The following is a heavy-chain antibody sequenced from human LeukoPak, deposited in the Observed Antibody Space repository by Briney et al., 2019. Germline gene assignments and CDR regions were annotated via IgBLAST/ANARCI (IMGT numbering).Heavy chain of an antibody. D-gene: IGHD2-8*01. J-gene: IGHJ4*02. CDR3: ARGVPLGYCPYGVCYPPYYFDY. Sequence: ASVRVSCKASGYTFISYNINWLRQATGQGLECMGWVNPRSGDAGYLQKFQGRLTITRDSSIDTAYMDLSGLSSEDTAIYYCARGVPLGYCPYGVCYPPYYFDYWGQGTLVTASS. CDR2: VNPRSGDA. CDR1: GYTFISYN. V-gene: IGHV1-8*03.